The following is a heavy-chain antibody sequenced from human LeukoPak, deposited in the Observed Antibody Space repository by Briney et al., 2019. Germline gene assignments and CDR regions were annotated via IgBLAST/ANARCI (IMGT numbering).Heavy chain of an antibody. CDR1: GGSISSTTYY. CDR3: ATQVAGGPLDY. J-gene: IGHJ4*02. V-gene: IGHV4-39*01. Sequence: SETLSLTCAVSGGSISSTTYYWAWIRQPPGKGLEWIGSTYYTGRTHYIPSLKSRVTISLDTSKNQFSLNLSSVTAADTAVYYCATQVAGGPLDYWGQGTLVTVSS. D-gene: IGHD6-19*01. CDR2: TYYTGRT.